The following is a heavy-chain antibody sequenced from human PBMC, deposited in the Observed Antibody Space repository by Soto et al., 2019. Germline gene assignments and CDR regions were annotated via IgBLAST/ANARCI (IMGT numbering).Heavy chain of an antibody. V-gene: IGHV1-18*01. Sequence: QVQLVQSGAEVKKPGASVKVSCKASGYSFSSYGISWVRQAPGQGLEWMGWISAYNGNTNFAQKLQNRVTMTTDTSTTTAYMELSSLRSDDTAIYYCARGWGYDSTDYYYAYWGQGTLVIVSS. CDR2: ISAYNGNT. J-gene: IGHJ4*02. CDR1: GYSFSSYG. CDR3: ARGWGYDSTDYYYAY. D-gene: IGHD3-22*01.